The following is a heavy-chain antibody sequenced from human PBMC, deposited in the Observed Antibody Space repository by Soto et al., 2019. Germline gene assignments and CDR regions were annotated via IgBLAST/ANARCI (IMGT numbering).Heavy chain of an antibody. CDR3: ARDGRRNSSGYYSGY. Sequence: ASVKVSCKASGYTFTSYGISWVRKAPGQGLEWMGWISAYNGNTNYAQKLQGRVTMTTDTSTSTAYMELRSLRSDDTAVYYCARDGRRNSSGYYSGYWGQGTLVTVSS. CDR1: GYTFTSYG. D-gene: IGHD3-22*01. V-gene: IGHV1-18*01. CDR2: ISAYNGNT. J-gene: IGHJ4*02.